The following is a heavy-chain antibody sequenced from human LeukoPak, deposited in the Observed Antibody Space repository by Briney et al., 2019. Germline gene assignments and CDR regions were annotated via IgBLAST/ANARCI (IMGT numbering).Heavy chain of an antibody. D-gene: IGHD2-2*01. CDR3: AKKRVLVVPAADFDY. Sequence: GGSLRLSCAVSGFTSGIYAVSWVRQAPGKGLEWVSAFSGGGDSYYADSVRGRFTISRDNSKKILYLQMNSLRAEDTAVYYCAKKRVLVVPAADFDYWGQGTLVTVSS. V-gene: IGHV3-23*01. CDR1: GFTSGIYA. CDR2: FSGGGDS. J-gene: IGHJ4*02.